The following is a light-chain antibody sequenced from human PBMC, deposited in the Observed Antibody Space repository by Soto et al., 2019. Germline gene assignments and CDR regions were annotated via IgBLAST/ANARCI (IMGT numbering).Light chain of an antibody. Sequence: PGERATLSCRASQSVSSSHLGWYQKKPGQAPRLLICEISDRADGIPDRFSGSGSGTDFTLTISRLEPEDSAIYYCQQYYSTPLVTFGGGTKVEIK. J-gene: IGKJ4*01. CDR3: QQYYSTPLVT. CDR2: EIS. V-gene: IGKV3-20*01. CDR1: QSVSSSH.